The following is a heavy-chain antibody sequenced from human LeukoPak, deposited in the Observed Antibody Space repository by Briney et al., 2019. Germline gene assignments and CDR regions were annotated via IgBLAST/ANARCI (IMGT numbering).Heavy chain of an antibody. J-gene: IGHJ5*02. CDR3: APQQTYSPYNWFDP. CDR2: IHPDGSIT. Sequence: GGSLRLSCVGSGFTISNYWMHWVRQAPGTGLEWVSRIHPDGSITTYADSVKGRFTISRDNAKNTLYLQMNSLRAEDTAVYYCAPQQTYSPYNWFDPWGQGTLVTVSS. V-gene: IGHV3-74*03. D-gene: IGHD5-12*01. CDR1: GFTISNYW.